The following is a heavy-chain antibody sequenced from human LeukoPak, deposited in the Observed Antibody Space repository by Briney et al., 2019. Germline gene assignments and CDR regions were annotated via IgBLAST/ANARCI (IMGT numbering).Heavy chain of an antibody. CDR1: GGSISSSSYY. CDR3: ASELYYGDAFDI. Sequence: SETLSLTCTVSGGSISSSSYYWGWIRQPPGKGLEWIGSIYYSGSTYYNPSLKSRVTISVDTSKNQFSLKLSSVTAADTAVYYCASELYYGDAFDIWGQGTMVTVSS. V-gene: IGHV4-39*01. D-gene: IGHD1-26*01. CDR2: IYYSGST. J-gene: IGHJ3*02.